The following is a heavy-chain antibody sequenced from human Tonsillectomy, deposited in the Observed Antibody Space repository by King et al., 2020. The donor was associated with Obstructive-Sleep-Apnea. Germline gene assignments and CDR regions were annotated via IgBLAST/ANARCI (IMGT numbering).Heavy chain of an antibody. J-gene: IGHJ3*02. V-gene: IGHV3-9*01. D-gene: IGHD6-25*01. CDR3: VKDRGSGYRSGAFDI. CDR2: ISWNSGAI. CDR1: GFTFDDYG. Sequence: QLVQSGGGLVQPGRSLRLSCAASGFTFDDYGMHWVRQAPGKGLEWVSGISWNSGAIGYADPVKGRFTISRDNGKNSLYLQMNRLRAEDTALYFCVKDRGSGYRSGAFDIWGQGTMVAVSS.